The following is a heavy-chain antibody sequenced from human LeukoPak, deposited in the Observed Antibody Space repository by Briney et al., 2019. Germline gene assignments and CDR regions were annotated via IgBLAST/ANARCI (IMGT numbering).Heavy chain of an antibody. CDR3: ARGREEYSSSSSNWYYYYMDV. CDR2: IYYSGST. CDR1: GGSISSGDYY. Sequence: PSETLSLTCTVSGGSISSGDYYWSWIRQPPGKGLEWIGYIYYSGSTYYNPSLKSRVTISVDTSKNQFSLKLSSVTAADTAVYYCARGREEYSSSSSNWYYYYMDVWGKGTTVTVSS. V-gene: IGHV4-30-4*08. J-gene: IGHJ6*03. D-gene: IGHD6-6*01.